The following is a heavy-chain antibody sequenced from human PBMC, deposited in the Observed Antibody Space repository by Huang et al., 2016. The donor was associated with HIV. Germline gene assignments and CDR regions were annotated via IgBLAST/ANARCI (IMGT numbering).Heavy chain of an antibody. Sequence: QLQLQESGPGLVKPSETLSLTCTVSGGSISSSNYYWGWIRQPPGKGLEWIGSSYYSGSTYYNPSLKSRVTIAVDTSKNQFSLKLSSVTAADTAVYYCARQPLRYFDPWGQGTLVTVSS. CDR3: ARQPLRYFDP. CDR2: SYYSGST. CDR1: GGSISSSNYY. J-gene: IGHJ5*02. V-gene: IGHV4-39*01. D-gene: IGHD3-9*01.